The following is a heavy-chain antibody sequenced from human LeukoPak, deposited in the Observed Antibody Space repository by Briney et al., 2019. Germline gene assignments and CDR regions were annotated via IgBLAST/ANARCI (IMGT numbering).Heavy chain of an antibody. V-gene: IGHV3-74*01. D-gene: IGHD2-15*01. J-gene: IGHJ4*02. CDR3: TRDICSGIGCYPRAPFDY. CDR1: GFTFSRYW. CDR2: MNSDGSIT. Sequence: GGSLRLSCAASGFTFSRYWMHWVRQASGEGLVWVSRMNSDGSITNYADSVKGRFTISRDNAKNTLYLQMNSLRADDTAVYYCTRDICSGIGCYPRAPFDYWGQGTLVTVSS.